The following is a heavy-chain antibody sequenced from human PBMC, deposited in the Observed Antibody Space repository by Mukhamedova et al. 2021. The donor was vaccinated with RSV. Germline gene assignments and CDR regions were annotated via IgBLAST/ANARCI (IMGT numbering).Heavy chain of an antibody. J-gene: IGHJ6*01. CDR1: GLIFSNYA. V-gene: IGHV3-30*03. Sequence: GLIFSNYAMHWVRQAPGKGLEWVAVISYDGSSKYYADSAKGRFTISRDNSKNTVNLEMNRLRAEDTAVYYCARPTGVTWNSQYGM. CDR3: ARPTGVTWNSQYGM. D-gene: IGHD1-7*01. CDR2: ISYDGSSK.